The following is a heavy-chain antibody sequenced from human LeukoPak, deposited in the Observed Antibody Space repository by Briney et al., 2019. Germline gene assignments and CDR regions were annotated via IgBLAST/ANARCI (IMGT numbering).Heavy chain of an antibody. Sequence: ASVKVSCKASGYTFTGYYMHWVRQAPGQGLEWMGWINPNSGGTNYAQKFQGRVTMTRDTSISTAYMELSRLRSDDTAVYYCVRAASYSSSWYGVYWGQGTLVTVSS. CDR3: VRAASYSSSWYGVY. J-gene: IGHJ4*02. V-gene: IGHV1-2*02. CDR1: GYTFTGYY. D-gene: IGHD6-13*01. CDR2: INPNSGGT.